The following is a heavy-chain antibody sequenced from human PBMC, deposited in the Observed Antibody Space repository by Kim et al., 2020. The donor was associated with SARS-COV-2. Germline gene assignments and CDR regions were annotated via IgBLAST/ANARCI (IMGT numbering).Heavy chain of an antibody. J-gene: IGHJ4*02. CDR1: GFTFSSYR. Sequence: GGSLRLSCAASGFTFSSYRMHWVRQAPGKGLVWVSRINSDGSTTSYADSVKGRFTISRDNTKNTLYLQMNSLRAEDTAVYYCARVCWTYDSSGCFDYWGQGTLVTVSS. CDR2: INSDGSTT. CDR3: ARVCWTYDSSGCFDY. V-gene: IGHV3-74*01. D-gene: IGHD3-22*01.